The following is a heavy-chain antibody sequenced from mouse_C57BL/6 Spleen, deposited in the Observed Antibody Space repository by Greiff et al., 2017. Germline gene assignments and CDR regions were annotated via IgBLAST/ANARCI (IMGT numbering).Heavy chain of an antibody. CDR2: IYPGDGDT. J-gene: IGHJ2*01. Sequence: VQLQQSGPELVKPGASVKISCKASGYAFSSSWMNWVKQRPGKGLEWIGRIYPGDGDTNYNGKFKGKATLTADKSSSTAYMQLSSLTSEDSAVYLCARGEEDYWGQGTTLTVSS. CDR3: ARGEEDY. V-gene: IGHV1-82*01. CDR1: GYAFSSSW.